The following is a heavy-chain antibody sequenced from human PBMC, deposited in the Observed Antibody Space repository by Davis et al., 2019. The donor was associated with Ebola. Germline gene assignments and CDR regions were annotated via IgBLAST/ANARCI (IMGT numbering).Heavy chain of an antibody. CDR1: GFTFGDYA. V-gene: IGHV3-43D*03. J-gene: IGHJ4*02. CDR2: ISWDGRSI. CDR3: TAYDSTFRNY. D-gene: IGHD3-22*01. Sequence: GESLKISCAASGFTFGDYAMHWVRQAPGKGLEWVSLISWDGRSIAYADSVRDRFSISRDNSRNFLYLQMNGLRAEDTALYYCTAYDSTFRNYWGQGTLVTVSS.